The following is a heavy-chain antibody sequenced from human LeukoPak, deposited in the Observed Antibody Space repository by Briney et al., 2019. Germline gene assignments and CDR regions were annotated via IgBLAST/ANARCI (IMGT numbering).Heavy chain of an antibody. Sequence: GGSLRLSCAASGFTFSSYGMHWVRQAAGKGLEWVAFTRYDGSNKYYADSVKGRFTISRDNAKNSLLLQMNSLRAEDTAVYYCARGTPTTRDFDYWGQGTLVTVSS. CDR1: GFTFSSYG. V-gene: IGHV3-30*02. CDR3: ARGTPTTRDFDY. D-gene: IGHD4-11*01. CDR2: TRYDGSNK. J-gene: IGHJ4*02.